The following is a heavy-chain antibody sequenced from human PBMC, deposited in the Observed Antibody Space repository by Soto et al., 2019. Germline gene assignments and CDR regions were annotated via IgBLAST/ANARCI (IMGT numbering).Heavy chain of an antibody. CDR1: GYTFTSHT. J-gene: IGHJ6*03. CDR3: ARGQDICTNAVCYEGYYYMDD. V-gene: IGHV1-3*04. Sequence: QVQLVQSGAEVKKPGASVKVSCKASGYTFTSHTMHWVRQAPGQRLEWMGWINTGNGNTQHSQKFQGRVTITRDTSASTAYMELSSLRSEDTAVYYCARGQDICTNAVCYEGYYYMDDWGKGTTVTVSS. D-gene: IGHD2-8*01. CDR2: INTGNGNT.